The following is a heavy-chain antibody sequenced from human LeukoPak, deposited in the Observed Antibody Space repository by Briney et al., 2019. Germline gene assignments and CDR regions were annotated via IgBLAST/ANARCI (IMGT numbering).Heavy chain of an antibody. CDR1: GFTFSSYA. CDR3: ARDNIVVVTATVDAFDI. D-gene: IGHD2-21*02. CDR2: ISYDGSNK. Sequence: GGSLRLSCAASGFTFSSYAMHWVRQAPGKGLEWEAVISYDGSNKYYADSVKGRFTISRDNSKNTLYLQMNSLRAEDTAVYYCARDNIVVVTATVDAFDIWGQGTMVTVSS. V-gene: IGHV3-30*04. J-gene: IGHJ3*02.